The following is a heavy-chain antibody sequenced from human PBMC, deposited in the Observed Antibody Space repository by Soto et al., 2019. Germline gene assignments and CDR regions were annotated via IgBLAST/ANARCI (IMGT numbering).Heavy chain of an antibody. J-gene: IGHJ5*02. CDR3: ARVLKRNRQGSWFDP. V-gene: IGHV1-8*01. CDR1: GYTFTSYD. CDR2: MNPNSGNT. D-gene: IGHD3-9*01. Sequence: QVQLVQSGAEVKKPGASVKVSCKASGYTFTSYDINWVRQATGQRLEWMGWMNPNSGNTGYAQKFQGRVTMTRNTSISTAYMERSSLRSADTAVYYCARVLKRNRQGSWFDPWGQGTLVTVSS.